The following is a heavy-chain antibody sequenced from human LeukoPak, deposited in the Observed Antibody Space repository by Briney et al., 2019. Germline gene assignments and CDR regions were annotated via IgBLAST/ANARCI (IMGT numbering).Heavy chain of an antibody. V-gene: IGHV4-34*01. Sequence: SETLSLTCTVSGGSISSYYSSWIRQPPGKGLEWIGEINHSGSTNYNPSLKSRVTISVDTSKNQFSLKVNSVTAADTAVYYCARRGYTYGWGWFDPWGQGTLVTVSS. D-gene: IGHD5-18*01. J-gene: IGHJ5*02. CDR3: ARRGYTYGWGWFDP. CDR1: GGSISSYY. CDR2: INHSGST.